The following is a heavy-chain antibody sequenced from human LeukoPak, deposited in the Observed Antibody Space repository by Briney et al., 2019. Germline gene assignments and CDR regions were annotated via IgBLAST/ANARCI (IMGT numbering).Heavy chain of an antibody. Sequence: QPGGSLRLSCAASGFTFSSYDMNWVRQAPGKGLEWVSYISSSGSTIYYADSVKGRFTISRDNAKNTLYLQMNSLRAEDTAVYYCANIPVVTAIQVPNYFDYWGQGTLVTVSS. D-gene: IGHD2-21*02. CDR1: GFTFSSYD. CDR2: ISSSGSTI. J-gene: IGHJ4*02. CDR3: ANIPVVTAIQVPNYFDY. V-gene: IGHV3-48*03.